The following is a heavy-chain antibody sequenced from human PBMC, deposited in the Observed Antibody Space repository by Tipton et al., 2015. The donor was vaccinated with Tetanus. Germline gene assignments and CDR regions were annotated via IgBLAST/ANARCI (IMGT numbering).Heavy chain of an antibody. CDR3: ASLIVGVNNLPDAFDI. Sequence: SLRLSCAASGFTLRTYSMNWVRQAPGKGLEWISYISTTSNTIYYADSVKGRFTISRDNANNLLYLQMSSLRRDDTAVYYCASLIVGVNNLPDAFDIWGQGTMVTVSS. CDR2: ISTTSNTI. D-gene: IGHD1-26*01. CDR1: GFTLRTYS. J-gene: IGHJ3*02. V-gene: IGHV3-48*01.